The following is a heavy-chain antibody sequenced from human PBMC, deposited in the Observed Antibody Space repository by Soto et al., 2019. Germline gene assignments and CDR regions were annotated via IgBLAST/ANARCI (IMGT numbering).Heavy chain of an antibody. Sequence: EVQLVESGGGLVKPGGSMRLSCAASGFTFSSYSMNWVRQAPGKGLEWVSSISSSSSYIYYADSVKGRFTISRDNAKNSLYLQMNSLRAEDTAVYYCARALVVADAFDIWGQGTMVTVSS. J-gene: IGHJ3*02. CDR1: GFTFSSYS. D-gene: IGHD2-15*01. CDR2: ISSSSSYI. V-gene: IGHV3-21*01. CDR3: ARALVVADAFDI.